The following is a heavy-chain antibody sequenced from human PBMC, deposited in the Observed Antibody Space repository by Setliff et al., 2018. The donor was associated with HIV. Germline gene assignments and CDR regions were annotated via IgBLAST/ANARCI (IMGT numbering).Heavy chain of an antibody. CDR3: ARVRYCSGGSCYGGEYWFDP. J-gene: IGHJ5*02. Sequence: AASVKVSCKASGYTFTGYYIHWVRQAPGQGLEWMGVIHPSGGSTSYAQSFQDRVTMTRDTSTSTVYMELSSLRPADTAVYYCARVRYCSGGSCYGGEYWFDPWGQGTLVTVSS. CDR1: GYTFTGYY. CDR2: IHPSGGST. D-gene: IGHD2-15*01. V-gene: IGHV1-46*01.